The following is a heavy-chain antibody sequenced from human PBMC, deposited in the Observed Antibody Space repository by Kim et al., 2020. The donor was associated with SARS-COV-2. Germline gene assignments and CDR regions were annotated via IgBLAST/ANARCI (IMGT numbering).Heavy chain of an antibody. V-gene: IGHV3-21*01. J-gene: IGHJ2*01. Sequence: VKGRFTISRDNAKNSLYLQMNSLRAEDTAVYYCARTRIAAAGLYWYFDLWGRGTLVTVSS. CDR3: ARTRIAAAGLYWYFDL. D-gene: IGHD6-13*01.